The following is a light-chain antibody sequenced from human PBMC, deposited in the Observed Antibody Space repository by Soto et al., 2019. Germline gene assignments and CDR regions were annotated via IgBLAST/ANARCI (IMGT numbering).Light chain of an antibody. CDR2: AAS. V-gene: IGKV1-39*01. J-gene: IGKJ1*01. CDR1: KSISSY. CDR3: QQSYSTPRP. Sequence: DLQMTPSPSSLYASVGDRVTITSRASKSISSYLNWYQQKPGKAPKLLIYAASSLQSGVPARFSGSGSGTDFTLTIRSLQPEYFATYYCQQSYSTPRPFGQGTKVEIK.